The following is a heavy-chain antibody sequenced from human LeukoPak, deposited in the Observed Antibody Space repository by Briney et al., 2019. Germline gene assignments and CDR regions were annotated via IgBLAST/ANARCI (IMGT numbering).Heavy chain of an antibody. CDR2: IIPILGIA. J-gene: IGHJ4*02. CDR1: GGTFSSYT. Sequence: SVKVSCKASGGTFSSYTISWVRQAPGQGLEWMGRIIPILGIANYAQKFQGRVTITADKSTSTAYMGLSSLRSEDTAVYYCAGSPSHVLRYFDWLLQEEYWGQGTLVTVSS. D-gene: IGHD3-9*01. CDR3: AGSPSHVLRYFDWLLQEEY. V-gene: IGHV1-69*02.